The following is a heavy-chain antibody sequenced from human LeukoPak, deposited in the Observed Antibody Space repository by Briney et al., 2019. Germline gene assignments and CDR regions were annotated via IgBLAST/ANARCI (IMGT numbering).Heavy chain of an antibody. V-gene: IGHV4-34*01. CDR3: ARVVRGYSYGSWYFDY. Sequence: SETLSLTCAVYGWSFSGYYWSWIRQPPGKGLEWIGDINHSGSTNYNPSLKSRVTISVDTSKNQFSLQLSSVTAADTAVYYCARVVRGYSYGSWYFDYWGQGTLVTVSS. CDR1: GWSFSGYY. J-gene: IGHJ4*02. D-gene: IGHD5-18*01. CDR2: INHSGST.